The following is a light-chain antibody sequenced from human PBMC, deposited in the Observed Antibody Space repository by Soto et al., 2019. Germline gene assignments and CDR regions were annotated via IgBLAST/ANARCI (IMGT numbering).Light chain of an antibody. J-gene: IGKJ5*01. CDR2: GAS. CDR1: QSVANSY. Sequence: EIVLTQSPGTQSLSQGERATLSCRASQSVANSYLAWYQQKPGQAPRLLIYGASSRATGIQDRFSGSGSGTDFTLTISRLESEDFAVYYCQQYGTLITFGQGTRLEIK. CDR3: QQYGTLIT. V-gene: IGKV3-20*01.